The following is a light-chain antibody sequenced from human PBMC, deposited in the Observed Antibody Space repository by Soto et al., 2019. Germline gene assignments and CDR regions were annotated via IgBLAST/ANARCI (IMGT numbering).Light chain of an antibody. CDR1: QSVSSSS. CDR3: QQYGSSPT. V-gene: IGKV3-20*01. J-gene: IGKJ4*01. CDR2: GAS. Sequence: EIVLTQSPGTLSLSPGERATLSCRASQSVSSSSLGWYQQKPGQAPRLLIYGASSRATGIPDRFSGGGSGTDFTLSISRLEPEDFAVDYCQQYGSSPTFGGGTEVEIK.